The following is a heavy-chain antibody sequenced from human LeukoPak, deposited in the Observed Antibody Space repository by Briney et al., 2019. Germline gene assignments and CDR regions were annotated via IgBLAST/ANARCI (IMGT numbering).Heavy chain of an antibody. J-gene: IGHJ6*03. CDR1: GYSITTNYY. Sequence: SETLSLTCTVSGYSITTNYYWAWIRQSPGTGLEWIGSVYHNGETYYNPSLKSRVTISVETSKDQFSLRLTSVTAADTAVYYCVTPRSWELSDMAVWGKGTTVIVSS. D-gene: IGHD1-26*01. CDR3: VTPRSWELSDMAV. CDR2: VYHNGET. V-gene: IGHV4-38-2*02.